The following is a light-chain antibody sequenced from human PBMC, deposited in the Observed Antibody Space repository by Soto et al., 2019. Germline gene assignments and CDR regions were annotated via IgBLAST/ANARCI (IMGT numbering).Light chain of an antibody. Sequence: EIVMTQSPATLSLSPWERATLSCRASQSVSSSYLAWYQHKPGQAPRLLIYGASSRATGIPDRFSGSGSGTDFTLTITRLEPEDFAVYYCQQYGSSGTFGQGTKVDIK. CDR2: GAS. V-gene: IGKV3-20*01. J-gene: IGKJ1*01. CDR3: QQYGSSGT. CDR1: QSVSSSY.